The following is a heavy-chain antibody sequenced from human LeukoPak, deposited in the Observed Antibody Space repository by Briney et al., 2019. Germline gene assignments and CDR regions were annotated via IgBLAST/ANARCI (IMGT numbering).Heavy chain of an antibody. V-gene: IGHV4-34*01. Sequence: SETLSLTCAVYGGSFSGYYWSWIRQPPGKGLQWIGEINHSGSTNYNPSLKSRVTISVDTSKNQFSLKLSSVTAADTAVYYCARGGGDYHAGPYCFDYWGQGTLVTVSS. CDR1: GGSFSGYY. D-gene: IGHD4-17*01. CDR3: ARGGGDYHAGPYCFDY. J-gene: IGHJ4*02. CDR2: INHSGST.